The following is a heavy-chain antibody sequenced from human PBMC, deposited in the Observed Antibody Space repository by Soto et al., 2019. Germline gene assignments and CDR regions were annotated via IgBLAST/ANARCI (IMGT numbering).Heavy chain of an antibody. J-gene: IGHJ5*02. Sequence: PXETLSLACTVSGASISGFYWSWIRKSAGKGLGWIGLIYATGTTDYNPSRKSRVMTSVDTSKKQFSLKLRSVTAADTAVYYCVRGGTKTLREWFDTWGQGISVTVAS. V-gene: IGHV4-4*07. CDR1: GASISGFY. D-gene: IGHD1-1*01. CDR3: VRGGTKTLREWFDT. CDR2: IYATGTT.